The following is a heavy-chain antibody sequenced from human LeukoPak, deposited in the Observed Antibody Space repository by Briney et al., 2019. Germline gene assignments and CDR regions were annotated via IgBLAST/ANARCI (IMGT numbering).Heavy chain of an antibody. V-gene: IGHV3-66*01. Sequence: GGSLRLSCAASGFTVSSNYMSWVRQAPGKGLEWVSVIYSGGSTYYADSVKGRFTISRDNSKNTLYLQMNSLRAEDTAVYYCARDCYYDSSGCFDYWGQGTLVTVSS. CDR2: IYSGGST. CDR3: ARDCYYDSSGCFDY. J-gene: IGHJ4*02. CDR1: GFTVSSNY. D-gene: IGHD3-22*01.